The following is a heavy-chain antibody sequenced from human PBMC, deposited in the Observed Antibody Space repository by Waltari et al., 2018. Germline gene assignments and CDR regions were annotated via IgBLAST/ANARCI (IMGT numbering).Heavy chain of an antibody. CDR2: ISGSGGST. Sequence: EVQLLESGGGLVQPGGSLRLSCAASGFTFSSYAMSWVRAAPGKGLDLVSAISGSGGSTYYADSVKGRFTISRDNSKNTLYLQMNSLRAEDTAVYYCASTGIAVAGRIDYWGQGTLVTVSS. V-gene: IGHV3-23*01. CDR1: GFTFSSYA. J-gene: IGHJ4*02. CDR3: ASTGIAVAGRIDY. D-gene: IGHD6-19*01.